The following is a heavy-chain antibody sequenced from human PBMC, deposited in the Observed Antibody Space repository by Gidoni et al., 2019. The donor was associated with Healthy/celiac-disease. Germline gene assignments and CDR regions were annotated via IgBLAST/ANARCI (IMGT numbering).Heavy chain of an antibody. J-gene: IGHJ4*02. CDR1: GFPFSSYW. D-gene: IGHD3-22*01. V-gene: IGHV3-7*04. CDR3: ARGSNYYDSSGYHQTY. Sequence: EVQLVESGGGLVQPGGSLRLSCAASGFPFSSYWMSWVRQAPGKGLEWVANIKQDGSEKYYVDSVKGRFTISRDNAKNSLYLQMNSLRAEDTAVYYCARGSNYYDSSGYHQTYWGQGTLVTVSS. CDR2: IKQDGSEK.